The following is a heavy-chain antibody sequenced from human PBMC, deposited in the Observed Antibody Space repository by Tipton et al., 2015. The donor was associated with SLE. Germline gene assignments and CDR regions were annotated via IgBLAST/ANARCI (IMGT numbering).Heavy chain of an antibody. CDR2: ISHRGIT. D-gene: IGHD3-9*01. Sequence: GLVKPSETLSLTCTVSGGSISSYYWSWIRQPPGKGLEWIGEISHRGITNYNPSLKSRVTISVDTSKKQFSLKLSSVTAADTAVYYCASRITIFALDVWGRGTVVTVSS. CDR3: ASRITIFALDV. CDR1: GGSISSYY. V-gene: IGHV4-34*01. J-gene: IGHJ3*01.